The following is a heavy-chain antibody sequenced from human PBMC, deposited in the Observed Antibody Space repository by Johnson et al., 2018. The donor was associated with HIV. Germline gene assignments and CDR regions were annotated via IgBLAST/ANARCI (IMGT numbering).Heavy chain of an antibody. CDR1: GFTFSSYA. CDR2: ISYDGSNK. V-gene: IGHV3-30*04. Sequence: QVQLVESGGGVVQPGRSLRLSCAASGFTFSSYAMHWVRQAPGKGLEWVAVISYDGSNKYYADSVKGRFTISRDNSKNTLYLQMNSLRAEDTAVYYCAKDCKWGSSTQGAFDIWGQGTMVTVSS. D-gene: IGHD6-6*01. J-gene: IGHJ3*02. CDR3: AKDCKWGSSTQGAFDI.